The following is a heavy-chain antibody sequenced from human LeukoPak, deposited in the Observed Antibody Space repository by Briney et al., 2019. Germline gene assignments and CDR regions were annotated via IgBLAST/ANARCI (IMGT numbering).Heavy chain of an antibody. D-gene: IGHD2-2*01. CDR2: MNPNSGNT. CDR3: AREVSSTRKYYYYGMDV. J-gene: IGHJ6*02. CDR1: GYTFTSYD. Sequence: ASVKVSCKASGYTFTSYDINWVRQATGQGLEWMGWMNPNSGNTGYAQKFQGGVTMTRNTSISTAYMELSSLRSEDTAVYYCAREVSSTRKYYYYGMDVWGQGTTVTVFS. V-gene: IGHV1-8*01.